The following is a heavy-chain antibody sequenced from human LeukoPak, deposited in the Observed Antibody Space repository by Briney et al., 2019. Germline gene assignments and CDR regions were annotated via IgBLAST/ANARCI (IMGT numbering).Heavy chain of an antibody. CDR1: GGSFSGYY. CDR3: ASSSTYYDFWSGYYTNLQVDY. D-gene: IGHD3-3*01. CDR2: INHSGST. Sequence: SETLSLTCAVYGGSFSGYYWSWIRQPPGKGLEWIGEINHSGSTNYNPSLKSRVTISVDTSKNQFSLKLSSVTAADTAVYYCASSSTYYDFWSGYYTNLQVDYWGQGTLVTVSS. V-gene: IGHV4-34*01. J-gene: IGHJ4*02.